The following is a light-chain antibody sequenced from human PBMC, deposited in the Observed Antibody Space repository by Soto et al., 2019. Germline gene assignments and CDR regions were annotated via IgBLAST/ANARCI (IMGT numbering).Light chain of an antibody. CDR3: QQYDTYPVT. Sequence: DIQMTQSPSTLSASVGDRVTITCRASQSISSWLAWYQQKPGKAPKLPIYKASNLESGVPSRFSGSASGTEFTLTISSLQPDDFATYYCQQYDTYPVTFGQGTKLEIK. CDR2: KAS. V-gene: IGKV1-5*03. J-gene: IGKJ2*01. CDR1: QSISSW.